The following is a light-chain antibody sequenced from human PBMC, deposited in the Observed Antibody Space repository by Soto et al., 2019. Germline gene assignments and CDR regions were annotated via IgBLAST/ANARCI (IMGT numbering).Light chain of an antibody. CDR2: EAT. CDR1: RSDVGSYNL. J-gene: IGLJ1*01. V-gene: IGLV2-23*01. CDR3: WSYAGGAYV. Sequence: QCSLAQPASLSGSPGQSITISCSGSRSDVGSYNLVSWFQQHPGKVPKLMIYEATKRPSGVSNRFSGSKSGNTASLTISGLQAEDEADYYCWSYAGGAYVFGTGTKVTVL.